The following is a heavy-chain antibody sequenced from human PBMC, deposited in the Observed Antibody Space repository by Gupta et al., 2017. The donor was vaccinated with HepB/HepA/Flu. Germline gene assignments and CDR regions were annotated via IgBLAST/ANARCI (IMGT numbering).Heavy chain of an antibody. CDR2: IYYSGST. J-gene: IGHJ3*02. CDR1: GGSISSYY. D-gene: IGHD6-13*01. Sequence: QVQLQESGPGLVKPSETLSLTCTVSGGSISSYYWSWIRQPPGKGLEWIGYIYYSGSTNYNPSLKSRVTISVDTSKNQFSLKLSSVTAADTAVYYCARHNSGGPTAAALSGAFDIWGQGTNGHRLF. V-gene: IGHV4-59*08. CDR3: ARHNSGGPTAAALSGAFDI.